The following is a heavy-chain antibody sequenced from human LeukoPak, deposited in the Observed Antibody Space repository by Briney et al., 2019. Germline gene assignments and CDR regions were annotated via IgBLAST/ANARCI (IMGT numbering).Heavy chain of an antibody. J-gene: IGHJ4*02. V-gene: IGHV3-21*01. CDR2: ISSSSSYI. CDR3: ARGGSSWPLPFDY. Sequence: GGSLRLSCAASGFTFSNYNMNWVRQAPGKGLEWVSSISSSSSYIYYADSVKGRFTISRDNAKNSLYLQMNSLRAEDTAVYYCARGGSSWPLPFDYWGQGTLVTVSS. D-gene: IGHD6-13*01. CDR1: GFTFSNYN.